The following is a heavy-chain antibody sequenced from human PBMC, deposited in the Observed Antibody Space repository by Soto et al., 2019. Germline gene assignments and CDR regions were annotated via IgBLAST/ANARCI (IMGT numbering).Heavy chain of an antibody. Sequence: EVQLLESGGGLVQPGGSLRLSCAASGFTFSTYAMSWVRQAPGKGLEWVSDISGSGGSTYSPDSVKGRFTISRDNSKNTLYLQVNSLTAEDTAVYYCAKRKRACNSASCYDGAFDIWGQGTKVTVSS. CDR2: ISGSGGST. CDR3: AKRKRACNSASCYDGAFDI. V-gene: IGHV3-23*01. D-gene: IGHD2-2*01. J-gene: IGHJ3*02. CDR1: GFTFSTYA.